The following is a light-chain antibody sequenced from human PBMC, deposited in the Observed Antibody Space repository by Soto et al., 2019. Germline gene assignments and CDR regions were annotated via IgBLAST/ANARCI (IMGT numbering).Light chain of an antibody. CDR2: EES. J-gene: IGKJ4*01. Sequence: DIHLTQSPSFLSASVGDIFTITCRPSQAVPNNMAWYQQKTGQPPKLLIYEESTLHSGVPSRLSGRKYGTQLTITIDSLQHEDFETYYCQQVKTYTRTFGGGTQVDI. CDR3: QQVKTYTRT. V-gene: IGKV1-9*01. CDR1: QAVPNN.